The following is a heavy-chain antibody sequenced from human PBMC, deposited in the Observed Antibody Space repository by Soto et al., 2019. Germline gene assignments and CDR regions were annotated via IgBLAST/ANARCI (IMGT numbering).Heavy chain of an antibody. Sequence: QVQLVESGGGVVQPGRSLRLSCAASGFTFSSYGMHWVRQAPGKGLEWVAVIWYDGSNKYYADSVKGRFTIYRDNSKNKVWLQMNSLRAEDTGVYDCARSRDIVVVVAALDYWGQGTLVTVSS. J-gene: IGHJ4*02. CDR1: GFTFSSYG. CDR2: IWYDGSNK. D-gene: IGHD2-15*01. V-gene: IGHV3-33*01. CDR3: ARSRDIVVVVAALDY.